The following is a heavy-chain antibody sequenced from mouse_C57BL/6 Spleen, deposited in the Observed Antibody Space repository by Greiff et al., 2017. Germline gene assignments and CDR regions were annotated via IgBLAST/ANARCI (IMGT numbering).Heavy chain of an antibody. D-gene: IGHD4-1*01. Sequence: VQLQQPGAELVKPGASVKLSCKASGYTFTSYWMQWVKQRPGQGLEWIGEIDPSDSYTNYNQKFKGKATLTVDTSSSTAYMQLSSLTSEDSAVYYCARRWDEADYWGQGTTLTVSS. CDR2: IDPSDSYT. CDR1: GYTFTSYW. CDR3: ARRWDEADY. J-gene: IGHJ2*01. V-gene: IGHV1-50*01.